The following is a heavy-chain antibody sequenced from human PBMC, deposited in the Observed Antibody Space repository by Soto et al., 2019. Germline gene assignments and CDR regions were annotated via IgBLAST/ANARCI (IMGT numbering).Heavy chain of an antibody. V-gene: IGHV3-23*01. CDR2: ISGSGGST. CDR3: AKDHSGSSLSGMDV. Sequence: GGSLRLSCAASGLTFSSYAMSWVRQAPGKGLEWVSAISGSGGSTYYADSVKGRFTISRDNSKNTLYLQMNSLRAEDTAVYYCAKDHSGSSLSGMDVWGQGTTVTVSS. CDR1: GLTFSSYA. J-gene: IGHJ6*02. D-gene: IGHD1-26*01.